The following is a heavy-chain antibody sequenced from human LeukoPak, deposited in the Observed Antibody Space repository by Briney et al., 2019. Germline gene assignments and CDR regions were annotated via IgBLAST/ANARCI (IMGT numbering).Heavy chain of an antibody. V-gene: IGHV3-48*03. CDR3: ATNNYWSFDY. CDR1: GFAFSIYE. J-gene: IGHJ4*02. D-gene: IGHD1-1*01. Sequence: GGSLRLSCTASGFAFSIYEMDWVRQAPGKGLEWVSYISSSGSYIQYAESVKGRFTISRDNAEKSLFLQMNSLRAEDTAVYYCATNNYWSFDYWGQGTLVTVSS. CDR2: ISSSGSYI.